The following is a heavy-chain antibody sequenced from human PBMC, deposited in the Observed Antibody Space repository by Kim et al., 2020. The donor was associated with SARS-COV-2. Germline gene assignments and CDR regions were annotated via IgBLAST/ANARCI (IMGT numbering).Heavy chain of an antibody. CDR1: GYTFTDYA. CDR2: INPSTGNA. J-gene: IGHJ5*02. D-gene: IGHD1-26*01. CDR3: TRDKLGANNNWFDR. V-gene: IGHV7-4-1*02. Sequence: ASVKVSCRASGYTFTDYALNWVRQAPGQGLEWMGWINPSTGNATYAQGFRGRFVFSLDTSVSTVYLYISSLKAEDTALYYCTRDKLGANNNWFDRWGQGTLVTVSS.